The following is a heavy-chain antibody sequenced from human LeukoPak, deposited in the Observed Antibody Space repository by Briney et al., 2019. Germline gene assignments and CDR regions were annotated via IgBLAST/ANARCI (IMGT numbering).Heavy chain of an antibody. V-gene: IGHV4-34*01. CDR2: INHSGST. CDR1: GGSFSGYY. J-gene: IGHJ4*02. Sequence: SETLSLTCAVYGGSFSGYYWSWIRQPPGKGLEWIGEINHSGSTNYNLSLKSRVTISVDTSKNQFSLKLSSVTAADTAVYYCASIAGDSSSPRWGQGTLVTVSS. CDR3: ASIAGDSSSPR. D-gene: IGHD6-6*01.